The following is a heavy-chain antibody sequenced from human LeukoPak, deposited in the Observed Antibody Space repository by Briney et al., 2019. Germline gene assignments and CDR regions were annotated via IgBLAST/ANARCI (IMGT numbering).Heavy chain of an antibody. CDR2: IYSGGST. J-gene: IGHJ3*02. V-gene: IGHV3-66*01. D-gene: IGHD5-24*01. Sequence: GGSLRLSCAASGFTVSSNYMSWVRQAPGKGLEWVSVIYSGGSTYYAGSVKGRFTISRDNSKNTLYLQMNSLRAEDTAVYYCARARRDGYNSDALDIWGQGTMVTVSS. CDR3: ARARRDGYNSDALDI. CDR1: GFTVSSNY.